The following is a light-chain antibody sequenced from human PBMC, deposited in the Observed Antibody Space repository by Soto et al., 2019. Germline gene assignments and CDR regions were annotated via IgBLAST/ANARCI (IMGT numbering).Light chain of an antibody. CDR2: DAS. J-gene: IGKJ1*01. V-gene: IGKV1-5*01. CDR1: QSISSW. Sequence: IKKTPCPSTLTATLKDSVTITCRASQSISSWLAWYQQKPGKAPKLLIYDASSLESGVPSRLSGSGSGTEFTLTISSLQPDDNATYNCQQYNSYSAFGQGTKVDIK. CDR3: QQYNSYSA.